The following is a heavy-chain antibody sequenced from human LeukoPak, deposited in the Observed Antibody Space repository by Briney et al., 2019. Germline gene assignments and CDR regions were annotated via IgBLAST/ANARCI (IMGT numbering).Heavy chain of an antibody. CDR3: AGLGITGTVYNWFDP. CDR2: IYPGDSDT. Sequence: GESLKISCKGSGYSFTSYWIGWVRQMPGKGLEWMGIIYPGDSDTRYSPSFQGQVTISADKSISTAYLQWSSLKASDTAMYYCAGLGITGTVYNWFDPWGQGTLVTVSS. CDR1: GYSFTSYW. D-gene: IGHD1-7*01. V-gene: IGHV5-51*01. J-gene: IGHJ5*02.